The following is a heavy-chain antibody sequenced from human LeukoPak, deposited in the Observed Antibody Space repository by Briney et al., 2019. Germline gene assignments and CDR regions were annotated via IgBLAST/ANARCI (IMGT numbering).Heavy chain of an antibody. CDR2: IYYSGST. D-gene: IGHD3-22*01. CDR3: ARRYDSSGYFDEAFDI. Sequence: KPSETLSLTCTVSGGSISSYYWSWIRQPPGKGLEWIGYIYYSGSTNYNPSLKSRVTISVDTSKNQFSLKLSSVTAADTAVYYCARRYDSSGYFDEAFDIWGQGTMVTVSS. CDR1: GGSISSYY. V-gene: IGHV4-59*08. J-gene: IGHJ3*02.